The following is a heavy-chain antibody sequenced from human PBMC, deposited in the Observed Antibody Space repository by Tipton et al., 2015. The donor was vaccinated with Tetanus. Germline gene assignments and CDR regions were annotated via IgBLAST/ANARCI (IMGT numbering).Heavy chain of an antibody. J-gene: IGHJ5*01. Sequence: TLSLTCTVSGGSINNGAYTWSWIRQSPGKGLEWIGYIFHTGGAYYNPSLKSRVTISVDGPKNQFSLNLKSVTAADTAVHYCARSHGSGGLLWFDSWGQGTLVTVSS. D-gene: IGHD3-10*01. CDR2: IFHTGGA. V-gene: IGHV4-30-2*06. CDR1: GGSINNGAYT. CDR3: ARSHGSGGLLWFDS.